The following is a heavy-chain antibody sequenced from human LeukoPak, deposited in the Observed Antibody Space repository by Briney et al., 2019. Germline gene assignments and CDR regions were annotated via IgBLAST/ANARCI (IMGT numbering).Heavy chain of an antibody. Sequence: GGSLRLSCAASGFTFDDYGMSWVRQAPGKGLEWVSAIRGTGTSTYYADSVKGRFTISRDNSKNTLYLQMNSLRAEDTAVYYCARRAGAYSHPYDYWGQGTLVTVSS. CDR3: ARRAGAYSHPYDY. CDR2: IRGTGTST. D-gene: IGHD4/OR15-4a*01. J-gene: IGHJ4*02. V-gene: IGHV3-23*01. CDR1: GFTFDDYG.